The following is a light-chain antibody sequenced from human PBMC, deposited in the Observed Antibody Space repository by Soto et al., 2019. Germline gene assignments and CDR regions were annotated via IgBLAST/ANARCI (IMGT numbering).Light chain of an antibody. J-gene: IGLJ2*01. Sequence: QSALTQPPSVSGSPGQSVTISCTGTSSDVGSYNYVSWYQQHPGKAPKLMIYEVSNRPSGVPDRFSGSKSGNTASLTVSGLQAEDEADYYCSSYAGSNNSVFGGGTKLTVL. V-gene: IGLV2-8*01. CDR3: SSYAGSNNSV. CDR2: EVS. CDR1: SSDVGSYNY.